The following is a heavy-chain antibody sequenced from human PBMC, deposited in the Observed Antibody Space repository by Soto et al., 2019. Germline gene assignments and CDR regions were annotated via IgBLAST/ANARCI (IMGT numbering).Heavy chain of an antibody. D-gene: IGHD6-19*01. CDR3: ASGIAVAYDY. CDR2: IYYSGST. CDR1: GVSISSYY. V-gene: IGHV4-59*08. J-gene: IGHJ4*02. Sequence: SETLSLTCTVSGVSISSYYWIWIRQPPGKGLEWIGYIYYSGSTNYNPSLKSRVTISVDTSKNQFSLKLSSVTAADTAVYYCASGIAVAYDYWGQGTLVTVSS.